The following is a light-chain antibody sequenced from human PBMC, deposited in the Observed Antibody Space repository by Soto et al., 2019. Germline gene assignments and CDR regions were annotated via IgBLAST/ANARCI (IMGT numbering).Light chain of an antibody. CDR3: SSYTSGNTLI. CDR2: EVS. CDR1: GSDIGGSDH. J-gene: IGLJ2*01. V-gene: IGLV2-14*01. Sequence: QSVLTQPASVSGSPGQSITISCTGTGSDIGGSDHVSWYQQHPGKAPKLLIYEVSYRPSGVSNHFSASKSGNTASLTVSGLQADDEADYYCSSYTSGNTLIFGGGTKLTVL.